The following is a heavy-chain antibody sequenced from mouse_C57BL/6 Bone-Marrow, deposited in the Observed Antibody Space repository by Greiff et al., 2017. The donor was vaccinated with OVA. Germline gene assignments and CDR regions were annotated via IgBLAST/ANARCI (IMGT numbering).Heavy chain of an antibody. J-gene: IGHJ1*03. CDR3: ARDYGSSYWYFDV. V-gene: IGHV3-8*01. CDR1: GYSITSDY. CDR2: ISYSGST. Sequence: EVKLEESGPGLAKPSQTLSLTCSVTGYSITSDYWNWIRKFPGNKLAYMGYISYSGSTYYNPSLKSRISIPRDTCKNQYDLQLNSVTTEDTATYYCARDYGSSYWYFDVWGTGTTVTVSS. D-gene: IGHD1-1*01.